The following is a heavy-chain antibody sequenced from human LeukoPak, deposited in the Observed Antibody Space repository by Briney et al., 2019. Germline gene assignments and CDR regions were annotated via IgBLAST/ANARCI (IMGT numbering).Heavy chain of an antibody. D-gene: IGHD5-24*01. CDR1: GGSISSYY. V-gene: IGHV4-59*01. J-gene: IGHJ4*02. CDR2: IYYSGST. CDR3: ARDQGDGYNGY. Sequence: SETLSLTCTVSGGSISSYYWSWIRQPPGKGLEWIGYIYYSGSTNYNPSLKSRVTISVDTSKNQFSLKLSSVTAADTAMYYCARDQGDGYNGYWGQGTLVTVSS.